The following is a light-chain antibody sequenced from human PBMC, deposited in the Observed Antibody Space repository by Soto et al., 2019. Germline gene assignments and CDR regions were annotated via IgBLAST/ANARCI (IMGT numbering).Light chain of an antibody. CDR2: GAS. J-gene: IGKJ4*01. Sequence: DIQMTQSPSSLSASVGDRVTITCRASQSISGYLNWYQQKPGKAPNLLIYGASSLHSGVPSRFSGSGSGTDFTLTISSLQPDDFATYYCQQSYSTPVTFGGGTKVEIK. V-gene: IGKV1-39*01. CDR1: QSISGY. CDR3: QQSYSTPVT.